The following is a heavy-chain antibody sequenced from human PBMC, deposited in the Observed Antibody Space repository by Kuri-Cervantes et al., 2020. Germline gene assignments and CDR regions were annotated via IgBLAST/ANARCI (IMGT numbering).Heavy chain of an antibody. CDR2: ISYDGSNK. Sequence: LSLTCAASGFTFSSYAMHWVRQAPGKGLEWVAVISYDGSNKYYADSVKGRFTISRDNSKNTLYLQMNSLRAEDTAVYYCARDQRYSSSWYSYYYYYGMDVWGQGTMVTVSS. CDR1: GFTFSSYA. CDR3: ARDQRYSSSWYSYYYYYGMDV. J-gene: IGHJ6*02. V-gene: IGHV3-30-3*01. D-gene: IGHD6-13*01.